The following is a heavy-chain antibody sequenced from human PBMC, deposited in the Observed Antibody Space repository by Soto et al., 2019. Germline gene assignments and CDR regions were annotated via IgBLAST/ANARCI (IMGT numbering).Heavy chain of an antibody. CDR3: ERVNTVVTLDAFDI. Sequence: QVQLVQSGAEVKKPGSSVKVSCKASGGTFSSYAISWVRQAPGQGLEWMGGIIPIFGTANFAQKFQGRVTITADESTSTADMELSSLRSEDTAVYYCERVNTVVTLDAFDIWGQGTMVTVSS. D-gene: IGHD2-21*02. V-gene: IGHV1-69*01. CDR2: IIPIFGTA. J-gene: IGHJ3*02. CDR1: GGTFSSYA.